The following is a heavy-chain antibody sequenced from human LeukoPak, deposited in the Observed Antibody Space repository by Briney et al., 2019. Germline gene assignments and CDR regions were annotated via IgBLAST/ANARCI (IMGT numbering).Heavy chain of an antibody. D-gene: IGHD4-17*01. CDR1: GFTFRTYA. CDR2: FSVSDKTT. J-gene: IGHJ4*02. V-gene: IGHV3-23*01. CDR3: AKDRSVYYGDYIIR. Sequence: GGSLRLSCAASGFTFRTYAMSWVRQAPGKGLEWVSGFSVSDKTTYYADSVKGRFTISRDNSKNTLYLQINSLRAEDTAVYYCAKDRSVYYGDYIIRWGQGTLVIVSS.